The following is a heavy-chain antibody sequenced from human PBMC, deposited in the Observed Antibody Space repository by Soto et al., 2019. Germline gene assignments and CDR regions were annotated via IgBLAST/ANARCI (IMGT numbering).Heavy chain of an antibody. CDR1: GGSISSGDYY. CDR2: IYYSGST. J-gene: IGHJ5*02. Sequence: SETLSLTCTVSGGSISSGDYYWSWIRQPPGKGLEWIGYIYYSGSTYYNPSLKSRVTISVDTSKNQFSLRLSSVTAADTAVYYCARAAIAAALVAHWFDPWGQGTLVTVSS. CDR3: ARAAIAAALVAHWFDP. D-gene: IGHD6-13*01. V-gene: IGHV4-30-4*01.